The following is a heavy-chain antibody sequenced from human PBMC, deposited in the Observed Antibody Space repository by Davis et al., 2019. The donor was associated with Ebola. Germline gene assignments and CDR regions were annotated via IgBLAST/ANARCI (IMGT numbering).Heavy chain of an antibody. CDR1: GLTLSSFE. J-gene: IGHJ5*02. Sequence: PGGSLSPSCAAAGLTLSSFEMNWVRQAPGKGLEWVASIRRNGDYLYYADSMKGRFTISRDNGNNTLFLQTTSLRGEDSAVYYCTRSVGYIGHDLVWFDPWGQGTLVTVSS. V-gene: IGHV3-21*04. D-gene: IGHD5-12*01. CDR3: TRSVGYIGHDLVWFDP. CDR2: IRRNGDYL.